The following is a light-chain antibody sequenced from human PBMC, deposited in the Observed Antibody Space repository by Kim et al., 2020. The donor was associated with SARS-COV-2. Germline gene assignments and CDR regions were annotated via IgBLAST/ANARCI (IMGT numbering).Light chain of an antibody. V-gene: IGLV7-46*01. CDR2: DTN. CDR1: TGAVTRGHY. J-gene: IGLJ2*01. CDR3: LISYSGARV. Sequence: PGGKVTLTCDSSTGAVTRGHYPYWIQQKPGQAPRTLIFDTNNKHSWTPARFSGSLLGGKAALTLSGAQSEDEAEYYCLISYSGARVFGGGTQLTVL.